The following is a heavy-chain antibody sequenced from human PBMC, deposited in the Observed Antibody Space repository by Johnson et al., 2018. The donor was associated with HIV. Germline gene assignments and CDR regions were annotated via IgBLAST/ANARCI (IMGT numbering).Heavy chain of an antibody. J-gene: IGHJ3*02. CDR2: IKSKTDGGTT. CDR1: GFTFSNAW. Sequence: EVQLLESGGGLVKPGGSLRLSCAASGFTFSNAWMSWVRQAPGKGLEWVGRIKSKTDGGTTDYAAPVKGKFTISRDDSKNTLYLQMNSLKTEDTAVYYCTTECRSTSCTHAFDIWGQGTMVTVSS. D-gene: IGHD2-2*01. V-gene: IGHV3-15*01. CDR3: TTECRSTSCTHAFDI.